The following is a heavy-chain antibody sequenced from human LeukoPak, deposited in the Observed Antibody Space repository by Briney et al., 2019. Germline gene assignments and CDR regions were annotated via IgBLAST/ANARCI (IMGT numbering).Heavy chain of an antibody. Sequence: WVRQPPGKGLEWIGSIYYSGSTYYNPSLKSRVTISVDTSKNQFSLKLSSVTAADTAVYYCARHYDFWSAPGGWYFDLWGRGTLVTVSS. D-gene: IGHD3-3*01. CDR2: IYYSGST. CDR3: ARHYDFWSAPGGWYFDL. V-gene: IGHV4-39*01. J-gene: IGHJ2*01.